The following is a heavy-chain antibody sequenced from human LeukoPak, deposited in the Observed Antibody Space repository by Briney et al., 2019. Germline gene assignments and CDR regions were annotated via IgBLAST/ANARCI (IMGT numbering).Heavy chain of an antibody. D-gene: IGHD1-14*01. V-gene: IGHV1-69*13. CDR2: ITPMFGTS. Sequence: SVKVSCKASGGTFSRHTISWVRQTPGQGLEWMGGITPMFGTSNYAQKFRGRVTITADESTSTAYVELSSLRSEDTAVYYCARDSSEFRSLLFHWGQGTLVTVSS. CDR3: ARDSSEFRSLLFH. J-gene: IGHJ1*01. CDR1: GGTFSRHT.